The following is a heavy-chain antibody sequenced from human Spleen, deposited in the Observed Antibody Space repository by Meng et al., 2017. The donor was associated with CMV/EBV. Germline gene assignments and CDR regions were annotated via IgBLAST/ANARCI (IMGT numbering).Heavy chain of an antibody. J-gene: IGHJ4*02. CDR3: ATGATLDY. Sequence: GESLKISCAASGFTFSSYRINWVRQAPGKGLEWVASISSTSAYIYYAESVEGRFIISRDNAKSSLYLTMDNLAAEDTAVYYCATGATLDYWGQGTLVTVSS. CDR1: GFTFSSYR. CDR2: ISSTSAYI. D-gene: IGHD3-10*01. V-gene: IGHV3-21*01.